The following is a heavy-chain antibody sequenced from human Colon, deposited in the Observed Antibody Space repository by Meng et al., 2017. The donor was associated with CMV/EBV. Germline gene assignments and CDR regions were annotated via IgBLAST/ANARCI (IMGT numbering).Heavy chain of an antibody. CDR1: GYIFTRYD. J-gene: IGHJ4*02. CDR2: MNPKTGNT. CDR3: TRGLQLWFPSPAY. D-gene: IGHD5-18*01. V-gene: IGHV1-8*01. Sequence: WKASGYIFTRYDITWVRQATGQGLEWMGWMNPKTGNTVYAQKFQARVNLTVDSSIDTAYMELSSLKTDDTAVYYCTRGLQLWFPSPAYWGQGALVTVSS.